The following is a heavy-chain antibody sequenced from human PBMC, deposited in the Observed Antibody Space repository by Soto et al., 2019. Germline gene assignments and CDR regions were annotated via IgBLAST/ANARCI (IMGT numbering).Heavy chain of an antibody. V-gene: IGHV3-66*01. D-gene: IGHD6-13*01. Sequence: EVQLVESGGGLVQPGGSLRLSCAASGFTVGSNYMSWVRQAPGKGLEWVSVIYSGGSTYYADSVKGRFNISRDNSKKTVYLQVSSLRAEDTAVYYCARGSTSSPAPIDYWGQGTLVTVSS. CDR1: GFTVGSNY. CDR3: ARGSTSSPAPIDY. CDR2: IYSGGST. J-gene: IGHJ4*02.